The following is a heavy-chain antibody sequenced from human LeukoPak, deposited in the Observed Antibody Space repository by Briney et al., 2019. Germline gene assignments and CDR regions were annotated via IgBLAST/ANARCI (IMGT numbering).Heavy chain of an antibody. CDR2: ISAYNGNT. Sequence: ASVKVSCKASGYTFTSYGISWVRQAPGQGLEWMGWISAYNGNTDYAQKLQGRVTMTTDTSTSTAYMELRSLRSDDTAVYYCARDCSGGSCYPPDYWGQGTLVTVSS. J-gene: IGHJ4*02. D-gene: IGHD2-15*01. CDR1: GYTFTSYG. CDR3: ARDCSGGSCYPPDY. V-gene: IGHV1-18*01.